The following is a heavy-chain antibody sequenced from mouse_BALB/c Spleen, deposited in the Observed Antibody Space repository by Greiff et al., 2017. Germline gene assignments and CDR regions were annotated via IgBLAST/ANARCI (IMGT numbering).Heavy chain of an antibody. V-gene: IGHV1-9*01. CDR3: ARGGQLGLRDWFAY. CDR2: ILPGSGST. CDR1: GYTFSSYW. Sequence: VQLQQSGAELMKPGASVKISCKATGYTFSSYWIEWVKQRPGHGLEWIGEILPGSGSTNYNEKFKGKATFTADTSSNTAYMQLSSLTSEDSAVYYCARGGQLGLRDWFAYWGQGTLVTVSA. J-gene: IGHJ3*01. D-gene: IGHD3-1*01.